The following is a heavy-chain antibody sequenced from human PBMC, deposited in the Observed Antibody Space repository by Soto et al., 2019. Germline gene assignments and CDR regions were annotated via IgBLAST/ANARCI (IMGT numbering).Heavy chain of an antibody. CDR3: ARDPTTVIDNWFDP. J-gene: IGHJ5*02. Sequence: VASVKVSCEASGDTFTISGISWVRQAPGQRLEWMGWINAANGNTKYSQKLQGRVTITRDTSASTAYMELSSLRSEDTAVYYCARDPTTVIDNWFDPWGQGTLVTVSS. CDR1: GDTFTISG. CDR2: INAANGNT. V-gene: IGHV1-3*01. D-gene: IGHD4-17*01.